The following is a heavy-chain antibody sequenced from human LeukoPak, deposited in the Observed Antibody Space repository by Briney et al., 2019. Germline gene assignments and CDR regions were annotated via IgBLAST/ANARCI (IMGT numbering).Heavy chain of an antibody. CDR1: GYTFTSYD. CDR3: ASSPYYYDSSGQPLGY. D-gene: IGHD3-22*01. V-gene: IGHV1-8*01. Sequence: ASVKVSCKASGYTFTSYDINWVRQATGQGLEWMGWMNPNSGNTGYAQKFQGRVTMTRNTSISTAYMELSSLRSEDTAVYYCASSPYYYDSSGQPLGYWGQGTLVTVSS. J-gene: IGHJ4*02. CDR2: MNPNSGNT.